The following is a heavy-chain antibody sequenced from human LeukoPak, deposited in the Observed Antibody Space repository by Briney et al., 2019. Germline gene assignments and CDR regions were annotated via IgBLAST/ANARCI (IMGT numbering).Heavy chain of an antibody. J-gene: IGHJ3*02. D-gene: IGHD1-26*01. CDR2: IIPIFGTA. Sequence: SVKVSCKASGGTFSSYAISWVRQAPGQGLEWMGGIIPIFGTANYAQKFQGRVTITADESTSTAYMELSSLRSEDTAVYYCARDKWEPRYAFDIWGQGTMVTVSS. CDR1: GGTFSSYA. V-gene: IGHV1-69*13. CDR3: ARDKWEPRYAFDI.